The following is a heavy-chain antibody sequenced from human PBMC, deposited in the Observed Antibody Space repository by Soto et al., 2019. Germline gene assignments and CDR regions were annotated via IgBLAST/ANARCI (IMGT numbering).Heavy chain of an antibody. V-gene: IGHV3-33*06. Sequence: GGSLRLSCAASGFTFSTFGIHWVRQAPGKGLEWVALIWFDGSNKYYADSVKGRFTISRDDSKNTLYLQMDNLRVEDTAVYYCAKDKWGISGSYSAGMDVWGQGTTVTVSS. CDR3: AKDKWGISGSYSAGMDV. J-gene: IGHJ6*02. CDR1: GFTFSTFG. D-gene: IGHD3-10*01. CDR2: IWFDGSNK.